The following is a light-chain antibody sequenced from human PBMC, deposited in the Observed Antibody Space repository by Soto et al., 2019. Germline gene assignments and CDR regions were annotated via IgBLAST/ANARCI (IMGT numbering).Light chain of an antibody. V-gene: IGLV2-18*02. CDR3: SSYTSSNTFV. Sequence: QSALTQPPSVSGSPGRTVTISCTGTSSDVGSYNRVSWYQQPPGTAPKLMIYEVSNRPSGVPDRFSGSKSGNTASLTISGLQAEDEADYYCSSYTSSNTFVFGTGTKVTVL. CDR1: SSDVGSYNR. J-gene: IGLJ1*01. CDR2: EVS.